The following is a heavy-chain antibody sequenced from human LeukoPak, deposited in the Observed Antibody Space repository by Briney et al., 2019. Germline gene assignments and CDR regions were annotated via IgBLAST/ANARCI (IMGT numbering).Heavy chain of an antibody. D-gene: IGHD3-16*02. CDR1: GYTFTSYG. CDR2: ISAYNGNT. J-gene: IGHJ3*02. Sequence: ASVKVSCKASGYTFTSYGISGVRQAPGQGLEWRGWISAYNGNTNYAQTLQGRVTMTTDTSTSTAYLELRSLRSDDTAVYYCARDTVWGSYRYPDAFDIWGQGTMVTVSS. CDR3: ARDTVWGSYRYPDAFDI. V-gene: IGHV1-18*01.